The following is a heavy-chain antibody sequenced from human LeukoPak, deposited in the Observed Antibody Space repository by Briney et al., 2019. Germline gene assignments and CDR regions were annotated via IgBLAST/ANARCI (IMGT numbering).Heavy chain of an antibody. CDR3: VRGYSFGPYGMDV. CDR1: GFPFSSYA. Sequence: GGSLRHSCSASGFPFSSYAMHWVRQAPGKGLEYVSAISDSGGSTYYADSVKGRFTISRDNSKNTLYLQMSSLRAEDTAVYFCVRGYSFGPYGMDVWGQGTTVTVSS. D-gene: IGHD2-15*01. CDR2: ISDSGGST. J-gene: IGHJ6*02. V-gene: IGHV3-64D*09.